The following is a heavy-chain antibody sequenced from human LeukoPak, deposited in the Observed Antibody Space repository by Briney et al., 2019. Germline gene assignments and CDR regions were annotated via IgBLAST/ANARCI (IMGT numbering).Heavy chain of an antibody. Sequence: GGSLRLSCVAYGFTVRYSSLTWVRQAPGKGLEWISSISSSSNFIYYADSVKGRFTISRDNAQNSVYLQMNSLRAEDTAVYFCAGGTSSDSYYFDYWGQGTQVTVSS. J-gene: IGHJ4*02. CDR2: ISSSSNFI. CDR3: AGGTSSDSYYFDY. D-gene: IGHD1-7*01. V-gene: IGHV3-21*01. CDR1: GFTVRYSS.